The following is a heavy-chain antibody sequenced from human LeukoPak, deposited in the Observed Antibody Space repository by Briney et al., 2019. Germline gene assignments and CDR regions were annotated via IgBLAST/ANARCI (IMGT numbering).Heavy chain of an antibody. J-gene: IGHJ3*02. CDR1: GGSISTGTYY. CDR2: IYTSGST. D-gene: IGHD3-16*02. V-gene: IGHV4-61*02. Sequence: TSETLSLTCTVSGGSISTGTYYWSWIRQPAGKGLEGIGRIYTSGSTNYNPSLRSRVTISVDTSKNQFSLKLSSVTAADTAVYYCARDYRDADAFDIWGQGTMVTVSS. CDR3: ARDYRDADAFDI.